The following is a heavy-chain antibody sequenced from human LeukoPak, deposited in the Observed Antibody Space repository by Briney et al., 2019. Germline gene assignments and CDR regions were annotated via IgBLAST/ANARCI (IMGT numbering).Heavy chain of an antibody. D-gene: IGHD6-13*01. CDR1: GFTFSSYG. CDR3: AKAVIAEAGSIDY. J-gene: IGHJ4*02. Sequence: GGSLRLSCAASGFTFSSYGMHWVRQAPGKGLEWVAVISYDGSNKYYADSVKGRFTISRDNAKNTLYLQMNSLRAEDTAAYYCAKAVIAEAGSIDYGGRETLVPVPS. V-gene: IGHV3-30*18. CDR2: ISYDGSNK.